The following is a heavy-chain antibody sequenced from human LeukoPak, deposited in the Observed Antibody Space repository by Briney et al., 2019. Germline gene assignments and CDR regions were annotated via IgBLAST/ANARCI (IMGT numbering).Heavy chain of an antibody. D-gene: IGHD3-22*01. J-gene: IGHJ4*02. V-gene: IGHV3-53*01. CDR1: GFTFSSYA. Sequence: GGSLRLSCAASGFTFSSYAMSWVRQAPGRGLEWVSVIYSGGSTYYADSVKGRFTISRDNSKNTLYLQMNSLRAEDTAVYYCARDQGPNSSGYYEDYWGQGTLVTVSS. CDR3: ARDQGPNSSGYYEDY. CDR2: IYSGGST.